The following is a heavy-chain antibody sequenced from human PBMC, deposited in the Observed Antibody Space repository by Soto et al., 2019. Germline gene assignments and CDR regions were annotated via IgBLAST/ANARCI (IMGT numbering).Heavy chain of an antibody. CDR1: GGSISSYY. CDR2: IYHSGST. CDR3: ASGEVGAAAGTYYYGMDV. J-gene: IGHJ6*02. Sequence: PSETLSLTCTVSGGSISSYYWSWIRQPPGKGLEWIGYIYHSGSTYYNPSLKSRVTISVDRSKNQFSLKLSSVTAADTAVYYCASGEVGAAAGTYYYGMDVWGQGTTVTVSS. D-gene: IGHD6-13*01. V-gene: IGHV4-59*12.